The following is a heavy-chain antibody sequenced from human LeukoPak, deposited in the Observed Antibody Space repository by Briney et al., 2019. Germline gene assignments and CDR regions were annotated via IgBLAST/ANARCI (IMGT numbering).Heavy chain of an antibody. D-gene: IGHD6-19*01. V-gene: IGHV4-30-4*08. CDR1: GGSISSGDYY. CDR2: IYYSGST. J-gene: IGHJ4*02. Sequence: SETLSLTCTVSGGSISSGDYYWSWIRQPPGKGLEWIGYIYYSGSTYYNPSLKSRVTISVDTSKNQFSLKLSSATAADTAVYYCARVGSGWYRHVDYWGQGTLVTVSS. CDR3: ARVGSGWYRHVDY.